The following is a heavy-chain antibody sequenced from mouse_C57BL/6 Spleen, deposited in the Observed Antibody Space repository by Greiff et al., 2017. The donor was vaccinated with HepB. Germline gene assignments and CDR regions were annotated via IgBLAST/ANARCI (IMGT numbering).Heavy chain of an antibody. D-gene: IGHD1-1*01. CDR3: ARRALRSAWFAY. V-gene: IGHV5-12*01. CDR2: ISNGGGST. CDR1: GFTFSDYY. Sequence: EVHLVESGGGLVQPGGSLKLSCAASGFTFSDYYMYWVRQTPEKRLEWVAYISNGGGSTYYPDTVKGRFTISRDNAKNTLYLQMSRLKSEDTAMYYCARRALRSAWFAYWGQGTLVAVSA. J-gene: IGHJ3*01.